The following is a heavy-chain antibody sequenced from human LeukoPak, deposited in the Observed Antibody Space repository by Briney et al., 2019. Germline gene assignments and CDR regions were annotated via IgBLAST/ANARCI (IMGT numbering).Heavy chain of an antibody. CDR3: TRGHTRGYSRNEY. CDR1: GYTFTTYA. D-gene: IGHD5-12*01. V-gene: IGHV7-4-1*02. CDR2: IDTNTGNP. J-gene: IGHJ4*02. Sequence: ASVKVSCKASGYTFTTYAMNWVRQAPGQGLEWMGWIDTNTGNPTYAQGFTGRFVFSLDTSVSTAYLQISSLKAEDTAVYYCTRGHTRGYSRNEYWGQGPLVTVSS.